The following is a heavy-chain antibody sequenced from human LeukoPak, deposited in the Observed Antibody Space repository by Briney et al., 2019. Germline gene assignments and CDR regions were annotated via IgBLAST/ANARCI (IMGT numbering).Heavy chain of an antibody. Sequence: PSETLSLTCTVSGGSISSYYWGWIRQPPGKGLEWIGYIYYSGSTNYNPSLKSRVTISVDTSKNQFSLKLSSVTAADTAVYYCATARLGGNWFDPWGQGTLVTVSS. CDR3: ATARLGGNWFDP. CDR1: GGSISSYY. CDR2: IYYSGST. V-gene: IGHV4-59*08. D-gene: IGHD3-10*01. J-gene: IGHJ5*02.